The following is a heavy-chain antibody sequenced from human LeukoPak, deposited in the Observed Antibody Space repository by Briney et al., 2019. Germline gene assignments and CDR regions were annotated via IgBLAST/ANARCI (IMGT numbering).Heavy chain of an antibody. D-gene: IGHD4-17*01. Sequence: SETLSLTCSVSGYSITSYYWSWIRQPPGKGLEWIGYLYYTGSTKYNPSLDSRVTISVDTSKNQFSLKLSSVTAADTAVYYCARLYYGDYSPYSFDYWGQGTLVTVSS. J-gene: IGHJ4*02. CDR3: ARLYYGDYSPYSFDY. CDR2: LYYTGST. V-gene: IGHV4-59*01. CDR1: GYSITSYY.